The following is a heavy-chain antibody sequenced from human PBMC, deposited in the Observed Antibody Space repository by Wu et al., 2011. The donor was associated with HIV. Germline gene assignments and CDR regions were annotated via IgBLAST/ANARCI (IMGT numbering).Heavy chain of an antibody. D-gene: IGHD5/OR15-5a*01. CDR1: GYTFNTYA. CDR2: ISPYDGDT. J-gene: IGHJ4*02. CDR3: ARSPFVSTMGYFDY. V-gene: IGHV1-18*01. Sequence: GAEVKKPGASVKVSCKASGYTFNTYAISWVRQAPGQGLEWMGWISPYDGDTKYPQKLQGRVTMTTDTSTSTAYMELSSLRSEDTAIYYCARSPFVSTMGYFDYWGQGTLVTVSS.